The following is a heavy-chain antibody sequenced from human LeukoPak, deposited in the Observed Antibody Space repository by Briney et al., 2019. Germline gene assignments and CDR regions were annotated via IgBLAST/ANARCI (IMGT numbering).Heavy chain of an antibody. CDR2: IYYSGST. V-gene: IGHV4-59*01. CDR1: GGSISSYY. J-gene: IGHJ5*02. Sequence: SGTLSLTCTVSGGSISSYYWSWIRQPPGKGLEWIGYIYYSGSTNYNPSLKSRVTISVDTSKNQFSLKLSSVTAADTAVYYCARGTIAVAGPRYNWFDPWGQGTLVTVSS. D-gene: IGHD6-19*01. CDR3: ARGTIAVAGPRYNWFDP.